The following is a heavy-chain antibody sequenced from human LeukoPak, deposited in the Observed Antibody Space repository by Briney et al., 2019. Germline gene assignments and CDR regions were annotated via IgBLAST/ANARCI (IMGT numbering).Heavy chain of an antibody. V-gene: IGHV3-48*03. Sequence: GGSLRLSCAAPGFTFSSYDMNWVRQAPGKGLEWVSYISSSGSTIYYADSVKGRFSISRDNAKNSLYLQMNSLRAEDTAVYYCARAGYCSSTTCYDLFDPWGQGTLVTVSS. CDR3: ARAGYCSSTTCYDLFDP. CDR1: GFTFSSYD. D-gene: IGHD2-2*01. J-gene: IGHJ5*02. CDR2: ISSSGSTI.